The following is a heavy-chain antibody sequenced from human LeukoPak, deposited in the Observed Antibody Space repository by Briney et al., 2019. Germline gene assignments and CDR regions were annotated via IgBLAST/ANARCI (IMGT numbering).Heavy chain of an antibody. CDR2: IKQDGSEK. D-gene: IGHD2-21*01. J-gene: IGHJ4*02. Sequence: GGSLRFSCEAPGFTFIGYWISWFGKAPGRGREWLANIKQDGSEKYYVDSVKGRFTISRDNAKNSLYLQMNSLRAEDTAVYYCASTYCGGDCYWVDYWGQGTLVIVSS. CDR1: GFTFIGYW. CDR3: ASTYCGGDCYWVDY. V-gene: IGHV3-7*01.